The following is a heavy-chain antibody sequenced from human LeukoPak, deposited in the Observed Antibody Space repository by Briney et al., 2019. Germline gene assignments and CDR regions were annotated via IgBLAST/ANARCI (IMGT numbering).Heavy chain of an antibody. V-gene: IGHV3-30-3*01. CDR3: ARDWYYYGSSGLYRY. J-gene: IGHJ4*02. D-gene: IGHD3-22*01. Sequence: PGGSLRLSCAASGFTFSSYAMHWVRQAPGKGLEWVAVISYDGSNKYYADSVKGRFTISRDNSKNTLYLQMNSLRAEDTAVYYCARDWYYYGSSGLYRYWGQGTLVTVSS. CDR1: GFTFSSYA. CDR2: ISYDGSNK.